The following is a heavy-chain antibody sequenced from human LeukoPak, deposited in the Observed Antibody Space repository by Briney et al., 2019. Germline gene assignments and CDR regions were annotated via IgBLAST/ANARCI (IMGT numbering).Heavy chain of an antibody. CDR1: GGSFSGYY. J-gene: IGHJ6*02. CDR3: VRGLVVVAASPYYYYGMDV. V-gene: IGHV4-34*01. D-gene: IGHD2-15*01. Sequence: SETLSLTCAVYGGSFSGYYWSWIRQPPGKGLEWIGEINHSGSTNYNPSLKSRVTISVDTSKNQFSLKLSSVTAADTAVYYCVRGLVVVAASPYYYYGMDVWGQGTTVTVSS. CDR2: INHSGST.